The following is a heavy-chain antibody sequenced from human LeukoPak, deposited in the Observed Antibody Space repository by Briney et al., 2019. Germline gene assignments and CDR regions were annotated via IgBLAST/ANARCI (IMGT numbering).Heavy chain of an antibody. V-gene: IGHV3-53*01. CDR2: IYSGGST. D-gene: IGHD3-22*01. CDR1: GFTVSNNY. Sequence: GGSLRLXCAASGFTVSNNYMSWVRQAPGKGLEWVSVIYSGGSTSYADSVKGRFTISRDNSKNTLYLQLNSLRAEDTAVYYCARDPNYHDTSGYYLGYWGQGTPVTVSS. CDR3: ARDPNYHDTSGYYLGY. J-gene: IGHJ4*02.